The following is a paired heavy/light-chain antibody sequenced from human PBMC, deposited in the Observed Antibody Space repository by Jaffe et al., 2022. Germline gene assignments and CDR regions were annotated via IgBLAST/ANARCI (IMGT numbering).Heavy chain of an antibody. V-gene: IGHV3-23*01. Sequence: EVQLLESGGGLVQPGGSLRLSCAASGFTFSSYAMSWVRQAPGKGLEWVSAISGSGGSTYYADSVKGRFTISRDNSKNTLYLQMNSLRAEDTAVYYCAKDPPRYYDFWSGYSNGPYYFDYWGQGTLVTVSS. CDR3: AKDPPRYYDFWSGYSNGPYYFDY. J-gene: IGHJ4*02. CDR2: ISGSGGST. CDR1: GFTFSSYA. D-gene: IGHD3-3*01.
Light chain of an antibody. Sequence: EIVLTQSPGTLSLSPGERATLSCRASQSVSSSYLAWYQQKPGQAPRLLIYGASSRATGIPDRFSGSGSGTDFTLTISRLEPEDFAVYYCQQYGSSITFGQGTRLEIK. J-gene: IGKJ5*01. V-gene: IGKV3-20*01. CDR3: QQYGSSIT. CDR1: QSVSSSY. CDR2: GAS.